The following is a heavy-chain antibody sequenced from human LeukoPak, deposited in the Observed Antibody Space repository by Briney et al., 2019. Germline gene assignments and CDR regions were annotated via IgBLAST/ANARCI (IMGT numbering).Heavy chain of an antibody. Sequence: YPGGSLRLSCAASGFTFSSYEMNWVRQAPGKGLEWVSYISSSGSTIYYADSVKGRFTISRDNAKNSLYLQMNSLRAEDTAVYYCARSHDSSGYNYFDYWGQGTLVTGSS. J-gene: IGHJ4*02. CDR2: ISSSGSTI. D-gene: IGHD3-22*01. CDR1: GFTFSSYE. V-gene: IGHV3-48*03. CDR3: ARSHDSSGYNYFDY.